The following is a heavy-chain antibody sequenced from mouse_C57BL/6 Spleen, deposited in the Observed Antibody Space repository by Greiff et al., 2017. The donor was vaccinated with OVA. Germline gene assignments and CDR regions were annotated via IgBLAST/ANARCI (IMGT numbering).Heavy chain of an antibody. V-gene: IGHV1-82*01. CDR1: GYAFSSSW. J-gene: IGHJ4*01. CDR3: ARKDDAMDY. Sequence: VHLVESGPELVKPGASVKISCKASGYAFSSSWMNWVKQRPGKGLEWIGRIYPGDGDTNYNGKFKGKATLTADKSSSTAYMQLSSLTSEDSAVYFCARKDDAMDYWGQGTSVTVSS. CDR2: IYPGDGDT.